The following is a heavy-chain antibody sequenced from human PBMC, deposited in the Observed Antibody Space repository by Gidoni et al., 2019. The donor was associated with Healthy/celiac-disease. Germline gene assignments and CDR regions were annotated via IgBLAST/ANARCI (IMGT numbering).Heavy chain of an antibody. D-gene: IGHD2-15*01. CDR2: IWYDGSNK. V-gene: IGHV3-33*01. CDR3: ARDPSGRYCSGGSCYPSGQWLVNWFDP. J-gene: IGHJ5*02. Sequence: QVQLVESGGGVVQPGRSLRLSCAASGFTFSSYGMHWGRQAPGKGLEWVAVIWYDGSNKYYADSVKGRFTISRDNSKNTLYLQMNSLRAEDTAVYYCARDPSGRYCSGGSCYPSGQWLVNWFDPWGQGTLVTVSS. CDR1: GFTFSSYG.